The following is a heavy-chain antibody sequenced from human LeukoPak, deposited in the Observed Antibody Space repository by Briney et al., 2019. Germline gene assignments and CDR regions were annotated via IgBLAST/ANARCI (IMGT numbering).Heavy chain of an antibody. V-gene: IGHV4-4*02. CDR1: GGSISNSNW. CDR2: IYHSGST. CDR3: ARDAYCSSTSCYYYYGMDV. Sequence: SETLSLTCAVSGGSISNSNWWSWVRQPPGKGLEWIGEIYHSGSTNYNPSLKSRVTISVDKSKNQFSLKLSSVTAADTAVYYCARDAYCSSTSCYYYYGMDVWGQGTTVAVSS. J-gene: IGHJ6*02. D-gene: IGHD2-2*01.